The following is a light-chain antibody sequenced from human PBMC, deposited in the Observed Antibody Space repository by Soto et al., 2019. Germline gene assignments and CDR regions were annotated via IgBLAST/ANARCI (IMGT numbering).Light chain of an antibody. Sequence: QSVLTQPASVSGSPGQSITISCTGTSRDVGSYNYVSWYQQRPGKAPRLMIYDVSDRPSGISIRFSGSKSGNTASLTISGLQAEDEADYFCSSYTSSSTVVFGGGTKLTGL. CDR3: SSYTSSSTVV. V-gene: IGLV2-14*01. J-gene: IGLJ3*02. CDR1: SRDVGSYNY. CDR2: DVS.